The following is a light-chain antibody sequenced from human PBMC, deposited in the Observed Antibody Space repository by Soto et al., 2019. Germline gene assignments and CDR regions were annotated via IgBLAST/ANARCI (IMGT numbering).Light chain of an antibody. CDR3: QQLNSYPIT. Sequence: DIQLTQSPYFLSASVGDRVTITCRASQGLSSDLSWYQQKPGKAPKLLIYAASILQSGVPSRFSGSGSGTEFTLTICSLQPEDFATYSCQQLNSYPITFGQGTRLEIK. V-gene: IGKV1-9*01. CDR1: QGLSSD. J-gene: IGKJ5*01. CDR2: AAS.